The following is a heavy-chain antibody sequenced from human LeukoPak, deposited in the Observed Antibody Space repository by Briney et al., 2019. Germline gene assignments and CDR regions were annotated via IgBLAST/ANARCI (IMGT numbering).Heavy chain of an antibody. V-gene: IGHV3-23*01. CDR1: GFTFSSYA. CDR2: ISGSGGST. CDR3: AKRPGYCSSTSCPMPLRGDY. D-gene: IGHD2-2*01. Sequence: GGSLRLSCAASGFTFSSYAMSWVHQAPGKGLEWVSVISGSGGSTYYADSVKGRFTISRDNSKNTLYLQMNSLRAEDTAVYYCAKRPGYCSSTSCPMPLRGDYWGQGTLVTVSS. J-gene: IGHJ4*02.